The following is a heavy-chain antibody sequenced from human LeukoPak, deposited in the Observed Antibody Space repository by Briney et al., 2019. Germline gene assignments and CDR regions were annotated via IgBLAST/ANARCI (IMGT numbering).Heavy chain of an antibody. D-gene: IGHD1-14*01. J-gene: IGHJ3*02. Sequence: SETLSLTCTVSGSSISSYYWSWIRQPPGKGLEWIGYIYYSGSTNYNPSLKSRVTISVDTSKNQFSLKLNSMTAADTAVYYCARHGRADGLDIWGQGTMVTVSS. CDR2: IYYSGST. V-gene: IGHV4-59*08. CDR1: GSSISSYY. CDR3: ARHGRADGLDI.